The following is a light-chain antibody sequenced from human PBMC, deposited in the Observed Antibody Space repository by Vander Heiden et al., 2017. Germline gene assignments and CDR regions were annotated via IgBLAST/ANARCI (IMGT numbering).Light chain of an antibody. CDR3: SSYTSIRDHVV. Sequence: QSALTQPASVSGSPGPAITISCTGTSSDVGGYNYVSWYQQHPGKAPKLMISEVSNRPSGISNRFSGSKSGNTASLTISGLQAEDEADYYCSSYTSIRDHVVFGGGTKLTVL. J-gene: IGLJ2*01. V-gene: IGLV2-14*01. CDR2: EVS. CDR1: SSDVGGYNY.